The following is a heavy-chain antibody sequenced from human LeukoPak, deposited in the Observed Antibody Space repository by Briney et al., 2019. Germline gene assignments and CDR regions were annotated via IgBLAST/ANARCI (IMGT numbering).Heavy chain of an antibody. V-gene: IGHV3-23*01. Sequence: GGSLRLSCAASGFTFNNYAMSWVRQAPGKGLEWVSAISGDGGSTYYADSAKGRFTISRDNAKNSLYLQMNSLRAEDTAVYYCARRKVGATSGGYFDYWGQGTLVTVSS. CDR3: ARRKVGATSGGYFDY. D-gene: IGHD1-26*01. J-gene: IGHJ4*02. CDR1: GFTFNNYA. CDR2: ISGDGGST.